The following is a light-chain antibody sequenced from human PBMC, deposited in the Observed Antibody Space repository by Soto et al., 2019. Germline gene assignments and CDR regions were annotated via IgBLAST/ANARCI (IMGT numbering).Light chain of an antibody. CDR1: SGDVGVYNY. V-gene: IGLV2-11*01. Sequence: QSALTQPRSVSGSPGQSVTISCTGTSGDVGVYNYVSWYQQHPGKAPKLMIYDVNERPSGVPDRFSGSKSGNTASLTISGLQAEDEADYYFYAYGANYYVFGTGIKVTVL. CDR3: YAYGANYYV. J-gene: IGLJ1*01. CDR2: DVN.